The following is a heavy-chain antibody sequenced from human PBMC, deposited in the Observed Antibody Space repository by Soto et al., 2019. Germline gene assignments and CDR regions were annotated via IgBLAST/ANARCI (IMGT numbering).Heavy chain of an antibody. CDR3: ARAYSSGWYFGY. CDR1: GGTFSSYT. V-gene: IGHV1-69*02. J-gene: IGHJ4*02. D-gene: IGHD6-19*01. CDR2: IIPILGIA. Sequence: ASVKVSCKASGGTFSSYTISWVRQAPGQGLEWMGRIIPILGIANYAQKFQGRVTITADKSTSTAYMELSSLRSEDTAVYYCARAYSSGWYFGYWGQATLVTVSS.